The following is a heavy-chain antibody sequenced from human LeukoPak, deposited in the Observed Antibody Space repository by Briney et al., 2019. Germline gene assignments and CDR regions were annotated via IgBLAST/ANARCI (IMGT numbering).Heavy chain of an antibody. CDR2: ISGSGGST. J-gene: IGHJ4*02. D-gene: IGHD2/OR15-2a*01. Sequence: GGSLRLSCAASGFTFSGYAMSWVRQAPGKGLEWVSAISGSGGSTYYADSVKGRFTISRDNSKNTLYLQMNRLRAEDTAVYYCANLISPDRDYWGQGTLVTVSS. V-gene: IGHV3-23*01. CDR3: ANLISPDRDY. CDR1: GFTFSGYA.